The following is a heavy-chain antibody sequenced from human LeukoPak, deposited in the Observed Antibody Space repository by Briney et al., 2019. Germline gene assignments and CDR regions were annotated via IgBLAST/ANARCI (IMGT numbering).Heavy chain of an antibody. CDR1: GGSISSSSYY. D-gene: IGHD3-10*01. V-gene: IGHV4-39*07. CDR3: ARAYGSGSYYNDY. Sequence: PSETLSLTCTVSGGSISSSSYYWGWIRQPPGKGLEWIGSIYYSGSTYYNPSLKSRVTISVDTSKNQFSLKLSSVTAADTAVYYCARAYGSGSYYNDYWGQGTLVTVSS. J-gene: IGHJ4*02. CDR2: IYYSGST.